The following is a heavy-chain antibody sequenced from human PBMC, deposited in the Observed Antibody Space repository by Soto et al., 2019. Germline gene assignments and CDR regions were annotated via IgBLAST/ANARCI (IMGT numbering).Heavy chain of an antibody. J-gene: IGHJ5*02. CDR1: GFTFSSYA. D-gene: IGHD3-3*01. CDR2: ISGSGGST. CDR3: AKDRVFWSGSLGCWFDP. V-gene: IGHV3-23*01. Sequence: EVQLLESGGGLVQPGGSLRLSCAASGFTFSSYAMSWVRQAPGKGLEWVSAISGSGGSTYYADSVKGRFTISRDNSKNTLYLQMNSLRAEDTAVYYCAKDRVFWSGSLGCWFDPWGQGTLVTVSS.